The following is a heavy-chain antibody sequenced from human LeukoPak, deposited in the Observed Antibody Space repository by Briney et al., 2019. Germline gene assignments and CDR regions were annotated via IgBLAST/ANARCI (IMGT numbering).Heavy chain of an antibody. Sequence: PGGSLRLSCAASGFTFSTYGMHWVRQAPGKGLVWVSRINSDGSSTSYADSVKGRFTISRDYAKNTLYLQMNSLRAEDTAVYYCARTIAVAGTGFDYWGQGTLVTVSS. CDR2: INSDGSST. CDR1: GFTFSTYG. D-gene: IGHD6-19*01. CDR3: ARTIAVAGTGFDY. J-gene: IGHJ4*02. V-gene: IGHV3-74*01.